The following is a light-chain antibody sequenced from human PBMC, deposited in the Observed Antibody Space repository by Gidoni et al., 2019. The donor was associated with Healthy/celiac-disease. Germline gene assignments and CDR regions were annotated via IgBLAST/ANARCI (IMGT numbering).Light chain of an antibody. CDR2: WAS. CDR1: QSVLYSSNNKNY. V-gene: IGKV4-1*01. CDR3: QQYYSTPLT. J-gene: IGKJ2*01. Sequence: DIVMTQSPDYLAVSLGERATINCKSSQSVLYSSNNKNYLAWYQQKPGQPPKLLIYWASTRESGVPDRFSGSGSGTDFTLTISSLQAEDVAVYYCQQYYSTPLTFGQGTKLEIK.